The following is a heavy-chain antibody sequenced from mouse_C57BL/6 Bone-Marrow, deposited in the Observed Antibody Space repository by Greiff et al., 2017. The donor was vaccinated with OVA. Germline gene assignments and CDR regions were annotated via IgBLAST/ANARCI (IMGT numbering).Heavy chain of an antibody. Sequence: QVQLQQPGAELVQPGASVKLSCKASGYTFTSYWMQWVKQRPGQGLEWIGEIDPSDSYTNYNQKFKGKATLTVDTSSSTSYMQLSSLTSEDSAVYYCAREGAYDGYYWYFDVWGTGTTVTVSS. CDR1: GYTFTSYW. CDR2: IDPSDSYT. J-gene: IGHJ1*03. V-gene: IGHV1-50*01. CDR3: AREGAYDGYYWYFDV. D-gene: IGHD2-3*01.